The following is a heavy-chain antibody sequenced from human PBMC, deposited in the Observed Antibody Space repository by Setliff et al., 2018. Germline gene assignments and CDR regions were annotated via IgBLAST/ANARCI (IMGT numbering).Heavy chain of an antibody. CDR2: IKQDGSEK. Sequence: GGSLRLSCAASEFTFSRYWMSWVRQAPGKGLEWVANIKQDGSEKYYVDSVKGRFTISRDNAKNSLYLQVNSLRAEDTAGYYCARWMRSGQGLDCWGQGTLVTVSS. D-gene: IGHD2-15*01. CDR3: ARWMRSGQGLDC. V-gene: IGHV3-7*01. CDR1: EFTFSRYW. J-gene: IGHJ4*02.